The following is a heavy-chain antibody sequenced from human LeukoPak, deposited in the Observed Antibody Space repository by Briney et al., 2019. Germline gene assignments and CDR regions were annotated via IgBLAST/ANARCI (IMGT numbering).Heavy chain of an antibody. D-gene: IGHD7-27*01. CDR3: ARLGTGEAFDI. Sequence: PGGSLRLSCAASGFSFSNFLMNWVRQGPGMGLEWVSRIGRDGRSTFYADSVKGRFTISRDNPKNTLYLHMNSLKTEDTAVCYCARLGTGEAFDIWGQGTMVTVSS. V-gene: IGHV3-74*01. J-gene: IGHJ3*02. CDR1: GFSFSNFL. CDR2: IGRDGRST.